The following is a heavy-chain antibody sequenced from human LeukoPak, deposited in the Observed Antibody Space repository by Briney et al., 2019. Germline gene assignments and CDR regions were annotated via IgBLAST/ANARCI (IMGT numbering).Heavy chain of an antibody. D-gene: IGHD2-21*01. J-gene: IGHJ4*02. CDR1: GFTLSSYG. Sequence: GGSLRLSCAASGFTLSSYGMPWVRQAPGKGLEYVSAIGSNGANTYYASSVMGRFTISRDSSKNTLYLQMGGLRTEDMAVYYCARWLGAYDCWGQGVLVSVSS. CDR3: ARWLGAYDC. CDR2: IGSNGANT. V-gene: IGHV3-64*01.